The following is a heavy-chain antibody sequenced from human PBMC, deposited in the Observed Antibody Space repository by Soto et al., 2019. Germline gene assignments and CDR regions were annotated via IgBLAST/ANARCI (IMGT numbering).Heavy chain of an antibody. CDR3: ARSYCSGGSCYSQQRYYYYYYGMDV. CDR2: INPSGGST. CDR1: GYTFTSYY. Sequence: ASVKVSCKASGYTFTSYYMRWVRQAPGQGLEWMGIINPSGGSTSYAQKFQGRVTMTRDTSTSTVYMELSSLRSEDTAVYYCARSYCSGGSCYSQQRYYYYYYGMDVWGQGTTVTVSS. V-gene: IGHV1-46*01. J-gene: IGHJ6*02. D-gene: IGHD2-15*01.